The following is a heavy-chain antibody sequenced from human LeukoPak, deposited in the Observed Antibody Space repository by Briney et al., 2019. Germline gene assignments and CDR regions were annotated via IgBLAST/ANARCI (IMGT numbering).Heavy chain of an antibody. D-gene: IGHD6-13*01. J-gene: IGHJ4*02. V-gene: IGHV4-4*07. CDR3: ARGISWYSYFDY. CDR1: GGSMSSSY. Sequence: SETLSLTCTVSGGSMSSSYWSWIRQPAGKGLEWIGRIYTSGDTNYNPSLKSRVTMSVDTSKNQFPLKLSSVTAADTAVYYCARGISWYSYFDYWGQGTLVTVSS. CDR2: IYTSGDT.